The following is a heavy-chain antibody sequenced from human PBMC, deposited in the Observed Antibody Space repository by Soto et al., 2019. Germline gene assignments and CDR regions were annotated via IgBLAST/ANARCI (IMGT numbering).Heavy chain of an antibody. D-gene: IGHD3-16*02. Sequence: PSETLSLTCTVSGGSISSYYWSWIRQPAGKGLERIGRIYTSGSTNYNPSLKSRVTMSVDTSKNQFSLELSSVTAADTAVYYCARAPRKYDYVWGSYRSHDAFDIWGQGTMVTVS. CDR1: GGSISSYY. CDR3: ARAPRKYDYVWGSYRSHDAFDI. V-gene: IGHV4-4*07. CDR2: IYTSGST. J-gene: IGHJ3*02.